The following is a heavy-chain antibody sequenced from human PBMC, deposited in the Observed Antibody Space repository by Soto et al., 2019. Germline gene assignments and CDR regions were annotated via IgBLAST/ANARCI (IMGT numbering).Heavy chain of an antibody. D-gene: IGHD2-2*02. Sequence: GESLKISCKGSGYSFTSYWIGWVRQMPGKGLEWMGIIYPGDSNTRYSPSLQGQVTISADKSISSAYLQWSSLKASDTAMYYCARQGCCSNTACYSVDYWGQGTLVTVSS. J-gene: IGHJ4*02. CDR3: ARQGCCSNTACYSVDY. CDR2: IYPGDSNT. CDR1: GYSFTSYW. V-gene: IGHV5-51*01.